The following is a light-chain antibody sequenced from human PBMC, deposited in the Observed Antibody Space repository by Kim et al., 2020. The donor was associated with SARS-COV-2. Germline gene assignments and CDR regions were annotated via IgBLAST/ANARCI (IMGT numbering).Light chain of an antibody. CDR1: QPVFDGPGKRNY. J-gene: IGKJ2*01. V-gene: IGKV4-1*01. Sequence: RPTVKCKSSQPVFDGPGKRNYVSWYQQKPGQPPKLLIYWTSTRQFGVPDRFSGSGSGTDFALTISSLQAEDVAVYYCHQDYHFLYTFGQGTKLEI. CDR3: HQDYHFLYT. CDR2: WTS.